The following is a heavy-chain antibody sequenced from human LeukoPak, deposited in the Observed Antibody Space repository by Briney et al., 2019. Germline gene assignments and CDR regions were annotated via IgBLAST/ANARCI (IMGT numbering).Heavy chain of an antibody. Sequence: VSVKVSCKASGYTFTSYGISWVRQAPGQGLEWMGWISAYNGNTNYAQKLQGRVTMTTDTSTSTAYMELRSLRSDDTAVYYCARDPIPYSYGYYFDYWGQGTLVTVSS. CDR1: GYTFTSYG. D-gene: IGHD5-18*01. CDR3: ARDPIPYSYGYYFDY. V-gene: IGHV1-18*01. J-gene: IGHJ4*02. CDR2: ISAYNGNT.